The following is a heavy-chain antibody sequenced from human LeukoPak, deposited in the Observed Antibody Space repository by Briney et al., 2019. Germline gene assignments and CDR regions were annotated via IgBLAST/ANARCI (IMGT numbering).Heavy chain of an antibody. V-gene: IGHV4-59*11. CDR2: IYYSGST. CDR3: ARGHYDFWSGYYLNWFDP. CDR1: GGSISSHY. Sequence: SETLSLTCTVSGGSISSHYWSWIRQPPGKGLGWIGYIYYSGSTNYNPSLKSRVTISVDTSKNQFSLKLSSVTAADTAVYYCARGHYDFWSGYYLNWFDPWGQGTLVTVSS. J-gene: IGHJ5*02. D-gene: IGHD3-3*01.